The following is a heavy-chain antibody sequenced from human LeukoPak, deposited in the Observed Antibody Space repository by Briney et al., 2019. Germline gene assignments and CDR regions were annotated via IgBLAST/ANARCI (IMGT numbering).Heavy chain of an antibody. CDR3: ASETGDSSGWYDLDY. CDR2: INPNSGGT. CDR1: GYTFTGYY. J-gene: IGHJ4*02. Sequence: ASVKVSCKASGYTFTGYYMHWVRQAPGQGLEWMGRINPNSGGTNYAQKFQGRVTMTRDTSISTAYMELSRLRSDDTAVYYCASETGDSSGWYDLDYWGQGTLVTVSS. D-gene: IGHD6-19*01. V-gene: IGHV1-2*06.